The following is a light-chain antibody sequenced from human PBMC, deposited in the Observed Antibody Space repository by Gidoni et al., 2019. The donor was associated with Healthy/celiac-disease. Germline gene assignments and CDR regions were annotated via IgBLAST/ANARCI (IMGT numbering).Light chain of an antibody. J-gene: IGKJ1*01. Sequence: DIQMTQSPSSLSASVGDRVTITCRASQSISSYLHWYQQKPGKAHKLLIYAASSLQSGVPSRFSGSGSGTDFTLTISSLQPEDFATYYCKQSYSTPSFGQGTKVEIK. CDR2: AAS. CDR1: QSISSY. V-gene: IGKV1-39*01. CDR3: KQSYSTPS.